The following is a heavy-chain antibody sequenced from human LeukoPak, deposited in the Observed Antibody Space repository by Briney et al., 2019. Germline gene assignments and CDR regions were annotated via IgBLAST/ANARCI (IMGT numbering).Heavy chain of an antibody. D-gene: IGHD5-12*01. CDR1: GGSISSYY. CDR3: ARDGPYSGYEQGGQFDY. Sequence: SETLSLTCTVSGGSISSYYWSWIRQPPGKGLEWIGYIYYSGSTNYNPSLKSRVTISVDTSMNQFSLKLSSVTAADTAVYYCARDGPYSGYEQGGQFDYWGQGTLVTVSS. V-gene: IGHV4-59*01. J-gene: IGHJ4*02. CDR2: IYYSGST.